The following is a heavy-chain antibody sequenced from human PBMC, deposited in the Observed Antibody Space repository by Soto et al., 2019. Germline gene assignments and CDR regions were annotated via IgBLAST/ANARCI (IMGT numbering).Heavy chain of an antibody. V-gene: IGHV4-31*03. CDR1: GGSISSGGYY. D-gene: IGHD6-13*01. CDR2: IYYSGST. CDR3: ARGLAAAGLFDY. J-gene: IGHJ4*02. Sequence: SETLSLTCTVSGGSISSGGYYWSWIRQHPGKGLEWIGYIYYSGSTYYNPSLKSRVTISVDTSKNQFSLKLSSVTAADTAVYYCARGLAAAGLFDYWGQGTLVTVSS.